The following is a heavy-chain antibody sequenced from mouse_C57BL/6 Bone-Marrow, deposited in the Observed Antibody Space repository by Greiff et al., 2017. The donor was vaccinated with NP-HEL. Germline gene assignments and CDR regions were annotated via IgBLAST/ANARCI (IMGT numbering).Heavy chain of an antibody. CDR3: ARQGIKGDY. CDR2: ISSGGSYT. Sequence: EVMLVESGGDLVKPGGSLKLSCAASGFTFSSYGMSWVRQTPDKRLEWVATISSGGSYTYYPDSVKGRFTISRDNAKNTLYLQMSSLKSEDTAMYYCARQGIKGDYWGQGTTLTVSS. V-gene: IGHV5-6*01. D-gene: IGHD2-4*01. CDR1: GFTFSSYG. J-gene: IGHJ2*01.